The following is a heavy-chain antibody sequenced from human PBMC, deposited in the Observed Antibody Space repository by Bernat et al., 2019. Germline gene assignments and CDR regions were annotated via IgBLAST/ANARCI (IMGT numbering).Heavy chain of an antibody. Sequence: EVQLVESGGGLVKPGGSFRLSCAASGLTFRNAWMNWVRQAPGKVLEWVGRNKSIGDGGETDYAAPVKGRITISRDDSKDTLYLQMNSLKTEDTAVYYCVTDAAREDALHWIYEHWGQGNLVTVSS. CDR2: NKSIGDGGET. CDR3: VTDAAREDALHWIYEH. V-gene: IGHV3-15*01. J-gene: IGHJ4*02. D-gene: IGHD3-3*01. CDR1: GLTFRNAW.